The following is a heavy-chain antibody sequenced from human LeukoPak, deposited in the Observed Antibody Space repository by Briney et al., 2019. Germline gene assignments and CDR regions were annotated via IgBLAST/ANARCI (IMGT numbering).Heavy chain of an antibody. D-gene: IGHD3-10*01. CDR2: INHSGST. CDR1: GGSFSGYY. V-gene: IGHV4-34*01. J-gene: IGHJ4*02. CDR3: ARVMKGETMVRGVTFDY. Sequence: SETLSLTCAVYGGSFSGYYWSWIRQPPGKGLEWIGEINHSGSTNYNPSLKSRVTISVDTSKNQFSLKLSSVTAADTAVYYCARVMKGETMVRGVTFDYWGQGTLVTVSS.